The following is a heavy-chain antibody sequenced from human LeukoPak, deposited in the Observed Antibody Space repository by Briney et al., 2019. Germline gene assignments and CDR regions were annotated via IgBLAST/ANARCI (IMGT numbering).Heavy chain of an antibody. Sequence: PSETLSLTCTVSGGSISSSSYYWGWIRQPPGKGLEWIGSISYSGSTYYNPSLKSRVTISVDTSKNQFSLKLSSVTAADTAVYYCARDPSNDSSGYYSPQAFDIWGQGTMVTVSS. CDR3: ARDPSNDSSGYYSPQAFDI. V-gene: IGHV4-39*02. CDR2: ISYSGST. CDR1: GGSISSSSYY. J-gene: IGHJ3*02. D-gene: IGHD3-22*01.